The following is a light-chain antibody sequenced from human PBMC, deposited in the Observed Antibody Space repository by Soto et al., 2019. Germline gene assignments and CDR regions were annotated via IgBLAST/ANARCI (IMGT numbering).Light chain of an antibody. V-gene: IGKV1-8*01. Sequence: AIRMTQSPSSLSASTGDRVTITCRASQGISSYLAWYRQKPGKAPKLLIYAASTLQSGVPSRFSGSGSGTDFILTISSLQPEDFATYYCLQDYSYPRTFCQGTKVDIK. CDR1: QGISSY. CDR3: LQDYSYPRT. CDR2: AAS. J-gene: IGKJ1*01.